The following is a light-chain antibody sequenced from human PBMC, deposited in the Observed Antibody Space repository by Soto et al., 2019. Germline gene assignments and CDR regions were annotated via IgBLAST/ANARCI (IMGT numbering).Light chain of an antibody. J-gene: IGKJ1*01. Sequence: IVMTQSPATLSVSPVERASFCCMARQNIYSNVAWYHQRPGQAPRLLIYRASTRATGIPARFSGSGSGTEFTPTISSLQSEDFTVYSCLQYHNLWAFGQGTKVDIK. CDR1: QNIYSN. CDR2: RAS. V-gene: IGKV3-15*01. CDR3: LQYHNLWA.